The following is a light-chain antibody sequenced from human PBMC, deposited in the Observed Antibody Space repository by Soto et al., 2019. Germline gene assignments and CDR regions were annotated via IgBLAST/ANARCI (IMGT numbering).Light chain of an antibody. CDR1: SSDVGGYNY. V-gene: IGLV2-8*01. CDR2: DVS. CDR3: SSYGGSNTLV. Sequence: QSALTQPPSASGSPGQSVTISCTGTSSDVGGYNYVSWYQQHPGKAPKLMIYDVSKRPSGVPDRLSGSKSGNAASLTVSGLQAEDEADYYCSSYGGSNTLVFGGGTKLTVL. J-gene: IGLJ2*01.